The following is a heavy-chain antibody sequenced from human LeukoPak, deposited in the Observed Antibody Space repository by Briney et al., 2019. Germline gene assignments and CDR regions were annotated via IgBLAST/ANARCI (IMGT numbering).Heavy chain of an antibody. D-gene: IGHD3-16*01. CDR1: GLSFSSSW. J-gene: IGHJ4*02. V-gene: IGHV3-7*01. CDR2: INADGSSR. Sequence: GGSLRLSCVASGLSFSSSWMTWVRQAPGKGLEWVAIINADGSSRGHADSVKDRFTISRDNAKNSLYLQMNGLRVEDTAVYSCARDRAGGDYDYWGQGTLVTVSS. CDR3: ARDRAGGDYDY.